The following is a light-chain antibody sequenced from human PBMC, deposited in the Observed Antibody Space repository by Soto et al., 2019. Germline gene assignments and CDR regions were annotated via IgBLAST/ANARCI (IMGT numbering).Light chain of an antibody. V-gene: IGKV1-39*01. CDR3: QQSYNIPRT. CDR2: AAS. CDR1: RDIGSD. Sequence: DIQMTQSPSTLSASVGDRATITCRASRDIGSDLSWYQQKPGKAPTLLIYAASNLQSGVPSKFSGSGSGTDFTLTITSLQPEDFATYSCQQSYNIPRTFGQGTKVDIK. J-gene: IGKJ1*01.